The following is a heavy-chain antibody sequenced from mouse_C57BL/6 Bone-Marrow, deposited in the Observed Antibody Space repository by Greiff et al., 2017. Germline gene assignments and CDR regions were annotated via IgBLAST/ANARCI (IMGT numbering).Heavy chain of an antibody. Sequence: EVKLVESGEGLVKPGGSLKLSCAASGFTFSSYAMSWVRQTPEKRLEWVAYISSGGDYIYYADTVKGRFTISRDNARNTLYLQMSSLKSEDTAMYYCTGRYASVFYACWGGGTLVTVSA. V-gene: IGHV5-9-1*02. D-gene: IGHD2-3*01. CDR1: GFTFSSYA. CDR3: TGRYASVFYAC. J-gene: IGHJ3*01. CDR2: ISSGGDYI.